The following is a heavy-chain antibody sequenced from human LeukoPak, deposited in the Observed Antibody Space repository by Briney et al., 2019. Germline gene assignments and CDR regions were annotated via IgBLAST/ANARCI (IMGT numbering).Heavy chain of an antibody. Sequence: PSETLSLTCTVSGGSISSSSYYWGWIRQPPGKGLEWIGSIHHSGSTNYNPSLKSRVTISVDTSKNQFSLKLSSVTAADTAVYYCARAFYPGYYSYMAVWGKGTTVTVSS. CDR2: IHHSGST. CDR3: ARAFYPGYYSYMAV. CDR1: GGSISSSSYY. V-gene: IGHV4-39*07. D-gene: IGHD3-3*02. J-gene: IGHJ6*03.